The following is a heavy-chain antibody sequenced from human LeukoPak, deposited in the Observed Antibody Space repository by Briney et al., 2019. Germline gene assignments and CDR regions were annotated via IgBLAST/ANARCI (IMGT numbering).Heavy chain of an antibody. CDR2: IYSGGST. CDR3: ARNIPVPRGGY. Sequence: GGSLRLSCAASGFTVSNNYMTWVRQAPGKGLEWVSLIYSGGSTYYADSVKGRFTISRDNSKNTVYLQMNSLRAEDTAVYYCARNIPVPRGGYWGQGPLVTVSS. CDR1: GFTVSNNY. D-gene: IGHD2-21*01. V-gene: IGHV3-66*01. J-gene: IGHJ4*02.